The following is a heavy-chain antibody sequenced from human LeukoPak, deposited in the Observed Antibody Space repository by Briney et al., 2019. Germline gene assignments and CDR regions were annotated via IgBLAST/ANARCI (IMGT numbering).Heavy chain of an antibody. CDR2: INHSGST. CDR1: GFTFSNAW. CDR3: ASGRGANTYYYGSGSYLPN. Sequence: PGGSLRLSCAASGFTFSNAWMSWIRQPPGKGLEWIGEINHSGSTNYNPSLRSRVTISIDTSKNQFSLKLSSVTAADTAVYYCASGRGANTYYYGSGSYLPNWGQGTLVTVSS. J-gene: IGHJ4*02. D-gene: IGHD3-10*01. V-gene: IGHV4-34*01.